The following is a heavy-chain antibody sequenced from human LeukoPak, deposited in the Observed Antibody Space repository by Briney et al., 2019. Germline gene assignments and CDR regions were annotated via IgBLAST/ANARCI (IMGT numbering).Heavy chain of an antibody. CDR2: IIPILGIA. Sequence: SVKVSCKASGGTFSSYAISWVRQAPGQGLEWMGRIIPILGIANYAQKFQDRATMTTDTSTSTAYIELRSLRFDDTAVYYCARDFAWGSGGAPIDDNWLDPWGQGTLVTVSS. D-gene: IGHD7-27*01. J-gene: IGHJ5*02. V-gene: IGHV1-69*04. CDR3: ARDFAWGSGGAPIDDNWLDP. CDR1: GGTFSSYA.